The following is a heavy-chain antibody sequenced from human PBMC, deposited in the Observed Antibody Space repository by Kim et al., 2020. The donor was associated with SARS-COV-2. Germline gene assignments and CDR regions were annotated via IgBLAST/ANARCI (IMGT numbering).Heavy chain of an antibody. CDR2: IYYSGST. Sequence: SETLSLTCTVSGGSISSSSYYWGWIRQPPGKGLEWIGSIYYSGSTYYNPSLKSRVTISVDTSKNQFSLKLSSVTAADTAVYYCARRNTYYYDSSGYYYVKGEYYFDYWGQGTLVTVSS. J-gene: IGHJ4*01. V-gene: IGHV4-39*01. CDR3: ARRNTYYYDSSGYYYVKGEYYFDY. D-gene: IGHD3-22*01. CDR1: GGSISSSSYY.